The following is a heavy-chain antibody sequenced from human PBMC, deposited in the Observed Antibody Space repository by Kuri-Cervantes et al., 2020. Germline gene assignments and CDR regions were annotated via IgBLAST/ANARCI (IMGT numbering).Heavy chain of an antibody. J-gene: IGHJ4*02. Sequence: ASVKVSCKVSGYTFTGYYIQWVRQAPGQGLEWMGWIHPNSGGTIYAQKFQGRVTMARDTSISTAYMELSRLRSDDTAVYYCARGGQTQLGIIDYWGQGTLVTVSS. CDR3: ARGGQTQLGIIDY. CDR2: IHPNSGGT. CDR1: GYTFTGYY. D-gene: IGHD2-2*01. V-gene: IGHV1-2*02.